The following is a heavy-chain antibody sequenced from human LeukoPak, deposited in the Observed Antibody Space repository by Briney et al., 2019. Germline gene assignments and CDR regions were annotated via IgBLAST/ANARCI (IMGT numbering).Heavy chain of an antibody. V-gene: IGHV3-7*01. CDR1: GFTFSTSW. CDR2: INGDGSEI. J-gene: IGHJ4*02. CDR3: ARWGIAAAGTPFDY. D-gene: IGHD6-13*01. Sequence: GGSLRLSCAASGFTFSTSWMTWVRQAPGKGLEWVASINGDGSEIHYVDSVKGRFTISRDNAKDSLYLQMNSLTAEDTAMYYCARWGIAAAGTPFDYWGQGTLVTVSS.